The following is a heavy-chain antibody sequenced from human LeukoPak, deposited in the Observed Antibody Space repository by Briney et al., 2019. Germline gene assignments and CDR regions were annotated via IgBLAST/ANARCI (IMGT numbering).Heavy chain of an antibody. Sequence: PGGSLRLSCAASGFTFDDYAMHWVRQAPGKGLEWVSLISWDGGSTYYADSVKGRFTISRDNSKNTLYLQMNGLRAEDTAVYYCAKDKGAYDFWSGYYFYWGQGTLVTVSS. CDR2: ISWDGGST. J-gene: IGHJ4*02. CDR1: GFTFDDYA. CDR3: AKDKGAYDFWSGYYFY. V-gene: IGHV3-43D*03. D-gene: IGHD3-3*01.